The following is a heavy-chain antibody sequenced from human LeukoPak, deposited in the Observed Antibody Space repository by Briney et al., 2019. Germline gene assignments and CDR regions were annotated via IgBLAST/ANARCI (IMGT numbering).Heavy chain of an antibody. J-gene: IGHJ3*02. CDR1: GFTFSSYS. D-gene: IGHD3-10*01. CDR3: ARTVPAGPGAFDI. Sequence: PGGSLRLSCAASGFTFSSYSMNWVRQAPGKGLEWVSSISSSSSYIYYADSVKGRFTISRDNAKNSLYLQMNSLRAEDTAVYYCARTVPAGPGAFDIWGQGTMVTVSS. V-gene: IGHV3-21*01. CDR2: ISSSSSYI.